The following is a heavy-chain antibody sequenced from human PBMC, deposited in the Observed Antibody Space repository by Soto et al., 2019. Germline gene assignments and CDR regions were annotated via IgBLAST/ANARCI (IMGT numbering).Heavy chain of an antibody. Sequence: EVQLLESGGGLVQPGGFLRLSCAASGFTFSTYAMTWVRQAPGKGLEWVSGISGSGGSTYYADSVKGRFTISRDNSKNTLYLQMNSLRAEDTAVYYCAKRPLATVFGVAGNRFDPWGQGTLVTVSS. V-gene: IGHV3-23*01. J-gene: IGHJ5*02. CDR3: AKRPLATVFGVAGNRFDP. CDR2: ISGSGGST. D-gene: IGHD3-3*01. CDR1: GFTFSTYA.